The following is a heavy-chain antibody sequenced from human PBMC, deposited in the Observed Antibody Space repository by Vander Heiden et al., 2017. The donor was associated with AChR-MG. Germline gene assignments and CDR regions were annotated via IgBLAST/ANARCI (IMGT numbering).Heavy chain of an antibody. CDR2: FNPGDSDT. Sequence: EVQLVQSGAEVKKPGESLKISCKGSGYSFTNYWIGWVRQMPGKGLEWMGIFNPGDSDTRYSPSFQGQVTISADKSISTAYLQWSSLKASDSAIYYCARQSQDSGYDQIGTFDIWGQGTTVTVSS. V-gene: IGHV5-51*01. CDR3: ARQSQDSGYDQIGTFDI. D-gene: IGHD5-12*01. CDR1: GYSFTNYW. J-gene: IGHJ3*02.